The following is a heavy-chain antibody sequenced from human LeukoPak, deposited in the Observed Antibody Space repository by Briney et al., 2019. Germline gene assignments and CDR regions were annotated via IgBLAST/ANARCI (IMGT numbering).Heavy chain of an antibody. Sequence: SETLSLTCAVYGGSFSGYYWSWIRQPPGKGLEEIGEINHSGSTNYNPSLKSRVTISVDTSKNQFSLKLSSVTAADTAVYYCARRKRSGCSSTSCLLNWFDPWGQGTLVTVSS. J-gene: IGHJ5*02. CDR2: INHSGST. V-gene: IGHV4-34*01. D-gene: IGHD2-2*01. CDR3: ARRKRSGCSSTSCLLNWFDP. CDR1: GGSFSGYY.